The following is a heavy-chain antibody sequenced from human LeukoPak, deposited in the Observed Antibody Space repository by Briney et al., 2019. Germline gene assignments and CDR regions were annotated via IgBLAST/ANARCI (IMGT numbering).Heavy chain of an antibody. CDR1: GFTFSSYE. V-gene: IGHV3-48*03. CDR2: ISSSGSTI. Sequence: GSLRLSCAASGFTFSSYEMNWVRKAPGKGLEWVSYISSSGSTIYYADSVKGRFTISRDNAKNSLYLQMNSLRAEDTAVYYCAELGITMIGGVWGKGTTVTISS. J-gene: IGHJ6*04. D-gene: IGHD3-10*02. CDR3: AELGITMIGGV.